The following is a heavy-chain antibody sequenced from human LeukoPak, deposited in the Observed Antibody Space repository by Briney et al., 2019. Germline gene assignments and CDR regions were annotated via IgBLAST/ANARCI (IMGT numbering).Heavy chain of an antibody. CDR2: IYYSGST. V-gene: IGHV4-59*01. D-gene: IGHD6-13*01. Sequence: SETLSLTCTVSGGSISSYHWSWIRQPPGKGLECIGYIYYSGSTNYNPSLKSRVTISVDTSKNQFSLKLSSVTAADTAVYYCARDLSSSWYGGAFDIWGQGTMVTVSS. J-gene: IGHJ3*02. CDR3: ARDLSSSWYGGAFDI. CDR1: GGSISSYH.